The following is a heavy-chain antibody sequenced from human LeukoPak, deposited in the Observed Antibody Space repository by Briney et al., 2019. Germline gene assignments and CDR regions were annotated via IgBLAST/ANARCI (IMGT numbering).Heavy chain of an antibody. CDR1: GGSFSGYY. D-gene: IGHD2-2*01. J-gene: IGHJ4*02. V-gene: IGHV4-34*01. CDR3: ARGRNVVVPAAIHLYYFDY. Sequence: SETLSLTCAVYGGSFSGYYWSWLRQPPGKGLEWIGEINHSGSTNYNPSLKRRVTISVDTSKNQFSLKLSSVTAADTAVYYCARGRNVVVPAAIHLYYFDYWGQGTLVTVSS. CDR2: INHSGST.